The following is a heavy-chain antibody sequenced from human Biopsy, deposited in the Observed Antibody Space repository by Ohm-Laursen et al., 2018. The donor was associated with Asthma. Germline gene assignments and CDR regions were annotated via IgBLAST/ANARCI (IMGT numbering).Heavy chain of an antibody. Sequence: LSLTCAASGFTFSSYGMHWVRQAPGKGLEWVAAISYDGSNKYYADSVKGRFTISRDNSKNTLYLQMNSLRAEDTAVYYCASQSSGPDFWSGYYYFDYWGQGTLVTVSS. V-gene: IGHV3-30*03. CDR1: GFTFSSYG. J-gene: IGHJ4*02. CDR3: ASQSSGPDFWSGYYYFDY. D-gene: IGHD3-3*01. CDR2: ISYDGSNK.